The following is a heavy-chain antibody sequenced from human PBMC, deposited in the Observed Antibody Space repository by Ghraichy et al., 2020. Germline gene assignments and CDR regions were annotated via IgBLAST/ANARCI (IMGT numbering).Heavy chain of an antibody. V-gene: IGHV4-59*01. D-gene: IGHD2-2*02. CDR3: AREKKLVRCSGTSCYTVYWFDP. J-gene: IGHJ5*02. Sequence: GSTNYNPSLKSRVTISVDTSKNQFSLKLSSVTAADTAVYYCAREKKLVRCSGTSCYTVYWFDPWGQGTLVTVSS. CDR2: GST.